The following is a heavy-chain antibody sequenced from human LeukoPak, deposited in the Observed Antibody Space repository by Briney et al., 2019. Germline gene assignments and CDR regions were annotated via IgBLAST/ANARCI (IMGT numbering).Heavy chain of an antibody. CDR3: AKRGSYYHFDY. Sequence: GGSLRLSCAASGFTFSSYAMNWVRQAPGKGLEWVSTIVGGTGSTYYADSVKGRFTISRDNSKNTLYLQTNSLRAEDTAVYFCAKRGSYYHFDYWGQGTLVTVSS. V-gene: IGHV3-23*01. J-gene: IGHJ4*02. CDR1: GFTFSSYA. D-gene: IGHD1-26*01. CDR2: IVGGTGST.